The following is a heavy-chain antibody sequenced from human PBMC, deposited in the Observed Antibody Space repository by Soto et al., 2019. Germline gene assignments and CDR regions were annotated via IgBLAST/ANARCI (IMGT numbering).Heavy chain of an antibody. CDR1: GGSVNRGDYY. CDR2: IYYSGST. J-gene: IGHJ4*02. CDR3: ARRPLTMIVVVIGSGAFDI. D-gene: IGHD3-22*01. Sequence: PSETMSLTCTVSGGSVNRGDYYWSWINKAPGKGLEWIGYIYYSGSTYHNPSLKSRVTISVETSKNQFSLNLSSVTAADTAVYYCARRPLTMIVVVIGSGAFDIWGQGILVTVSS. V-gene: IGHV4-30-4*01.